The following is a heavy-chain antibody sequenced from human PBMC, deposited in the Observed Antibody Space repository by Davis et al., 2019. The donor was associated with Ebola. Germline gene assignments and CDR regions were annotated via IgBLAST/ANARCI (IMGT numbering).Heavy chain of an antibody. D-gene: IGHD6-6*01. CDR2: TYYTGNT. V-gene: IGHV4-59*01. Sequence: MPSETLSLTCAVYGGSFSGYYWSWIRQPPGKELEWIGYTYYTGNTNSNPSLKSRVTISLDTSKNQFSLKLSSVTTADTAVYYCARRVAVRPVYAMDVWGQGTTVTVSS. CDR3: ARRVAVRPVYAMDV. J-gene: IGHJ6*02. CDR1: GGSFSGYY.